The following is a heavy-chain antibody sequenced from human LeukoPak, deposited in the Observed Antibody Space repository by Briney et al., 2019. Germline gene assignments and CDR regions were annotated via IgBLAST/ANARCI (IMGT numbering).Heavy chain of an antibody. CDR2: IIPIFGIA. D-gene: IGHD5-24*01. J-gene: IGHJ6*02. CDR3: ARDGGMATINGGQGYYYGMDV. CDR1: GGTLSSYA. Sequence: ASVKVSCKASGGTLSSYAISWVRQAPGQGLEWMGRIIPIFGIANYAQKFQGRVTITADKSTSTAYMELSSLRSEDTAVYYCARDGGMATINGGQGYYYGMDVWGQGTTVTVSS. V-gene: IGHV1-69*04.